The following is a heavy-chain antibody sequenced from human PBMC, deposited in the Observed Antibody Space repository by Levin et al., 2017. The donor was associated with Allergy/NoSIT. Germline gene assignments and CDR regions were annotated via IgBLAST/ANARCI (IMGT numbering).Heavy chain of an antibody. CDR2: ISNSGGSI. CDR3: ASSNAFRAFDF. D-gene: IGHD3-16*01. Sequence: LSLTCATSGFTVRSYALNWVRQAQGKGLEWVSTISNSGGSIYYADSVRGRFTISRDNSKSALYLQMNSLRAEDTAIYYCASSNAFRAFDFWGQGTVVTVSS. V-gene: IGHV3-23*01. CDR1: GFTVRSYA. J-gene: IGHJ3*01.